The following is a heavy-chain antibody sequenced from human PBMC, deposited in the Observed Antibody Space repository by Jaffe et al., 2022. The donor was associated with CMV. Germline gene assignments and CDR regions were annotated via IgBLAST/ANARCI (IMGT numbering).Heavy chain of an antibody. Sequence: QGQLVQSGAEVKMPGASVKVSCEASGYTFANYDINWVRQAAGQGLEWVGWMNPGSGNTGYAQKFQGRVSMTRSSSTDTAYLELRSLKYEDAAVYYCARPSETSGWYFYGMDVWGQGTTVTVFS. D-gene: IGHD6-19*01. J-gene: IGHJ6*02. CDR3: ARPSETSGWYFYGMDV. V-gene: IGHV1-8*01. CDR2: MNPGSGNT. CDR1: GYTFANYD.